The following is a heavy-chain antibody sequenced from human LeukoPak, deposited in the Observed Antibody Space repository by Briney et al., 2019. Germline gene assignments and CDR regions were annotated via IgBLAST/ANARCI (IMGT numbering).Heavy chain of an antibody. CDR2: IYYSGST. D-gene: IGHD5-18*01. CDR1: GVSISSGGYY. Sequence: SQTLSLTCTVSGVSISSGGYYWSWIRQHPGKGLEWIGYIYYSGSTYYNPSLKSRVTISVDTSKNQFSLKLSSVTAADTAVYYCARGVYDRGYSYGRIPFDYWGQGTLVTVSS. J-gene: IGHJ4*02. CDR3: ARGVYDRGYSYGRIPFDY. V-gene: IGHV4-31*03.